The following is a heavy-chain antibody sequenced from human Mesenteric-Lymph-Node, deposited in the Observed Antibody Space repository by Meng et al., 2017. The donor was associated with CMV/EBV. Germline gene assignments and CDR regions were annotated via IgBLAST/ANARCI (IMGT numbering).Heavy chain of an antibody. Sequence: GESLKISCAASGFTFSSYEMNWVRQAPGKGLEWVSYISSSGSTIYYADSVKGRFTISKDNSKNTLYLQMNSLRAEDTAVYYCAQGLVKFDNWGQGTLVTVSS. V-gene: IGHV3-48*03. D-gene: IGHD2-8*02. CDR1: GFTFSSYE. J-gene: IGHJ4*02. CDR3: AQGLVKFDN. CDR2: ISSSGSTI.